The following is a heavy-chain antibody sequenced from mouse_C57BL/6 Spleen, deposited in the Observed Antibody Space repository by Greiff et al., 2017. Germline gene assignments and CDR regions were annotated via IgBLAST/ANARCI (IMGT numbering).Heavy chain of an antibody. CDR2: INTGSGGT. CDR1: GYAFTNYL. CDR3: ARGYYGRSYNWYFDV. V-gene: IGHV1-54*01. D-gene: IGHD1-1*01. J-gene: IGHJ1*03. Sequence: QVQLQQSGAELVRPGTSVKVSCKASGYAFTNYLIEWVKQRPGQGLEWIGVINTGSGGTNYNEKFKGKATLTADKSSSTAYMQLSSLTSEDSAVYFWARGYYGRSYNWYFDVWGTGTTVTVSS.